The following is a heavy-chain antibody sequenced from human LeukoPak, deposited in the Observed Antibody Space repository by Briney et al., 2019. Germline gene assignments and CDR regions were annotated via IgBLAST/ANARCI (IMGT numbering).Heavy chain of an antibody. CDR2: IIPIFGTA. D-gene: IGHD6-19*01. CDR1: GYTFTSYA. Sequence: GASVKVSCKASGYTFTSYAISWVRQAPGQGLEWMGGIIPIFGTANYAQKFQGRVTITADESTSTAYMELSSLRSEDTAVYYCARDWAQYSSGWAHSAYFDYWGQGTLVTVSS. J-gene: IGHJ4*02. CDR3: ARDWAQYSSGWAHSAYFDY. V-gene: IGHV1-69*13.